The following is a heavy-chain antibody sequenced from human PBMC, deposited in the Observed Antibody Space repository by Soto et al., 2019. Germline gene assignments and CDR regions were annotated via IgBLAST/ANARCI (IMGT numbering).Heavy chain of an antibody. V-gene: IGHV1-3*01. Sequence: ASVKASSNASGYTFTSYAMPSVRQAPGQRLEWTGWINAGNGNTKYSQKFQGRVTITRDTSASTAYMELSSLRSEDTAVYYCARDRGIKFYCSGGSCSYGFDPWGQGTLVTVS. CDR2: INAGNGNT. CDR3: ARDRGIKFYCSGGSCSYGFDP. J-gene: IGHJ5*02. D-gene: IGHD2-15*01. CDR1: GYTFTSYA.